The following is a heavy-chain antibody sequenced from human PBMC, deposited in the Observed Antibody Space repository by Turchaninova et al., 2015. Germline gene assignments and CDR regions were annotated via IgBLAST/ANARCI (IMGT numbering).Heavy chain of an antibody. D-gene: IGHD2-21*02. CDR3: VGGECDGDCYYDY. J-gene: IGHJ4*02. CDR1: GLTVSSKY. CDR2: LYSDGRT. Sequence: PGGSLRLSCSSSGLTVSSKYMNWVRQARGKGLEWVSLLYSDGRTYYTDSVKGRFTISRDKSNNTLYLQMNPLRAEDTALYYCVGGECDGDCYYDYWGQGALVTVSS. V-gene: IGHV3-53*01.